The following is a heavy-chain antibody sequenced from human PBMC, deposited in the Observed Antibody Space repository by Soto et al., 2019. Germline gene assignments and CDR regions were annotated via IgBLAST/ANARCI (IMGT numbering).Heavy chain of an antibody. D-gene: IGHD6-13*01. CDR3: AKAQRNSWYEIDY. Sequence: EVQLLESGGGLVQPGGSLRLSCAASGFTFSNYAVTWVRQAPGKGLEWVSTISGSGGSTYYADSVKGRFTISRDNXHTTLYRKMNSLRAEDTAVYYCAKAQRNSWYEIDYWGQGTMVTVSS. J-gene: IGHJ4*02. CDR2: ISGSGGST. V-gene: IGHV3-23*01. CDR1: GFTFSNYA.